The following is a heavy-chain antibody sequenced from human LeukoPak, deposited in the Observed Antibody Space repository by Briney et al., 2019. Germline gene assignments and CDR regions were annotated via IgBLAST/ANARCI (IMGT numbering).Heavy chain of an antibody. V-gene: IGHV1-69*05. CDR2: IIPIFGTA. CDR3: ARAVRRSGSYYATYGTGPFDY. J-gene: IGHJ4*02. Sequence: PGGSLRLSCAASGFTFRDYAISWVRQAPGQGLEWMGGIIPIFGTANYAQKFQGRVTITTDESTSTAYMELSSLRSEDTAVYYCARAVRRSGSYYATYGTGPFDYWGQGTLVTVSS. CDR1: GFTFRDYA. D-gene: IGHD1-26*01.